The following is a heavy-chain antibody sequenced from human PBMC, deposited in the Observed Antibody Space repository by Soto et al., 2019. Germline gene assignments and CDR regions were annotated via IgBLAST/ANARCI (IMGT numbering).Heavy chain of an antibody. CDR2: IRNKANSYAT. J-gene: IGHJ5*02. CDR1: GFSFSDHY. D-gene: IGHD2-15*01. V-gene: IGHV3-72*01. Sequence: EMQLVESGGDLVQPGGSLRLSCAASGFSFSDHYMDWVRQAPGKGLEWVGRIRNKANSYATEYAASVKGRFTISRDDSKTSLYLQMNSLKNEDTAVYYCARVPLVASAAAPRGWFDPWGQGTLVTVSS. CDR3: ARVPLVASAAAPRGWFDP.